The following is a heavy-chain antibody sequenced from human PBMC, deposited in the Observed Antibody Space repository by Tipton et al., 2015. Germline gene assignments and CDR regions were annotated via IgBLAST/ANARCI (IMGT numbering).Heavy chain of an antibody. D-gene: IGHD3-10*01. CDR2: IYYSGST. CDR1: SGSISSYH. Sequence: LRLSCTVSSGSISSYHWNWIRQSPGKGLEWIGNIYYSGSTNYNPSLKSRVTISVDTPKNQFSLKLSSVTATDTAVYYCARADYYGSGINYYFDLWGRGTLVTVSS. CDR3: ARADYYGSGINYYFDL. J-gene: IGHJ2*01. V-gene: IGHV4-59*01.